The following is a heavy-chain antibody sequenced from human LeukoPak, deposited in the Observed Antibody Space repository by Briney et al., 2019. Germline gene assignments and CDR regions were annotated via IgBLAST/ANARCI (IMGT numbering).Heavy chain of an antibody. Sequence: GGSLRLSCAASGFTFNDYYMSWIRQAPGKGLEGLSYINIGGTNTHYADSVKGRFTISRDNAKKSLYLEMNNLRAEDTAVYYCATDGAGFDTWGQGVLVTVSS. CDR1: GFTFNDYY. CDR2: INIGGTNT. J-gene: IGHJ5*02. CDR3: ATDGAGFDT. V-gene: IGHV3-11*01.